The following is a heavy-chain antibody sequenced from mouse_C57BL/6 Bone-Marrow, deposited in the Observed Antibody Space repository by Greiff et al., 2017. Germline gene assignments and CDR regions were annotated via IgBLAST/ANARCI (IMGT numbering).Heavy chain of an antibody. CDR3: ASSYYYGSSYDYFDY. J-gene: IGHJ2*01. Sequence: EVQGVESGGGLVKPGGSLKLSCAASGFTFSDYGMHWVRQAPEKGLEWVAYISSGSSTIYYADTVKGRFTISRDNAKNTLFLQMTSLRSEDTAMYYCASSYYYGSSYDYFDYWGQGTTLTVSS. CDR1: GFTFSDYG. CDR2: ISSGSSTI. V-gene: IGHV5-17*01. D-gene: IGHD1-1*01.